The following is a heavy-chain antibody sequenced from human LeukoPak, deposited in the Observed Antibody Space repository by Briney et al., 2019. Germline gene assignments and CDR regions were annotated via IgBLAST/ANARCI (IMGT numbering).Heavy chain of an antibody. CDR2: ISGSGSTV. CDR3: ARRFEY. J-gene: IGHJ4*02. Sequence: GGSLRLSCVASGFTFSSYEMNWVRQAPGKGLEWVSFISGSGSTVYYADFVKGRFTISRDNAKNSLYLQMNSLRAEDTALYYCARRFEYWGQGTLVTVSS. CDR1: GFTFSSYE. V-gene: IGHV3-48*03.